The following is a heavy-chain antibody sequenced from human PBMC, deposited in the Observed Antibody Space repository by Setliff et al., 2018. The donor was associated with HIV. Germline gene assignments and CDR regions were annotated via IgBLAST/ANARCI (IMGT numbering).Heavy chain of an antibody. Sequence: SETLSLTCAVYVESFSGFYWSWIRQPPGKGLEWIGEINHRGSTNYNPSLKSRVTISVDTSKNQFSLKLSFVTAAETAVYYCARGWFGGYYFDYWGQGTLVTVSS. J-gene: IGHJ4*02. CDR2: INHRGST. V-gene: IGHV4-34*01. D-gene: IGHD3-10*01. CDR1: VESFSGFY. CDR3: ARGWFGGYYFDY.